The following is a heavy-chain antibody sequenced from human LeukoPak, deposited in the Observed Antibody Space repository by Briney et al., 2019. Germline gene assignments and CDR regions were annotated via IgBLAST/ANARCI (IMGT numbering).Heavy chain of an antibody. CDR3: ARHTPYCSSTSCYVPRWFDP. J-gene: IGHJ5*02. Sequence: SETLSLTCTVSGGSISSSSYYWGWIRQPPGKGLEWIGSIYYSGSTYYNPSLKSRVTISVDTSKNQFSLKLSSVTAADTAVYYCARHTPYCSSTSCYVPRWFDPWGQGTLVTVSS. V-gene: IGHV4-39*01. D-gene: IGHD2-2*01. CDR1: GGSISSSSYY. CDR2: IYYSGST.